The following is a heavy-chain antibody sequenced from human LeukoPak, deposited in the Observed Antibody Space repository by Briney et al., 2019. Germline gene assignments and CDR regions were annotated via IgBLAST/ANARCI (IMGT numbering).Heavy chain of an antibody. V-gene: IGHV3-30*02. CDR1: GFTFSSYG. CDR3: AKRGYCSSTSCAQPFDY. Sequence: GGSLRLSCAAPGFTFSSYGMRWVRQAPGKGLEWVAFIRYDGSNKYYADSVKGRFTISRDNSKNTLYLQMNSLRAEDTAVYYCAKRGYCSSTSCAQPFDYWGQGTLVTVSS. J-gene: IGHJ4*02. CDR2: IRYDGSNK. D-gene: IGHD2-2*01.